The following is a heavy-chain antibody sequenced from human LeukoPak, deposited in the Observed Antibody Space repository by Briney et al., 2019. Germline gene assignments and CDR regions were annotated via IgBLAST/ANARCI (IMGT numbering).Heavy chain of an antibody. CDR3: ATADRGGNSRH. D-gene: IGHD4-23*01. J-gene: IGHJ4*02. V-gene: IGHV4-59*01. CDR2: IYYSGST. Sequence: PSETLSLTCTVSGGSISSYYWSWIRQPPGKGLEWIGYIYYSGSTNYSPSLKSRVTISVDTSKNQFSLKLSSVTAADTAVYYCATADRGGNSRHWGQGTLVTVSS. CDR1: GGSISSYY.